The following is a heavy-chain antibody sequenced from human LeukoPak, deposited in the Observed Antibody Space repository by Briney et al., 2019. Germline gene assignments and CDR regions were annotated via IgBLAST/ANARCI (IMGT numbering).Heavy chain of an antibody. CDR2: IYTTGST. CDR3: ARWRGQYDKSGFDY. D-gene: IGHD3-22*01. V-gene: IGHV4-61*02. J-gene: IGHJ4*02. CDR1: RGSIRSGTYY. Sequence: SQTLSLTRTLSRGSIRSGTYYWGWIRQSAGKGLGWIGRIYTTGSTHYKPPLKSRVTISLDTSKKQGSLKMSTVSAPDTAVYFCARWRGQYDKSGFDYWGQGTLVTVSS.